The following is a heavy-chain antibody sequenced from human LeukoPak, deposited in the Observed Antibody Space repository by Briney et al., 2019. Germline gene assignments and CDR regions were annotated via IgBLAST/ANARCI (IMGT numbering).Heavy chain of an antibody. CDR3: ARVEGYSYGYFDY. CDR1: GFTFSSYA. J-gene: IGHJ4*02. Sequence: GGSLRLSCAASGFTFSSYAMSWVRQAPGKGLEWVSAISGSGGSTYYADSVKGRFTISRDNAKNSLYLQMNSLRAEDTAVYYCARVEGYSYGYFDYWGQGTLVTVSS. CDR2: ISGSGGST. V-gene: IGHV3-23*01. D-gene: IGHD5-18*01.